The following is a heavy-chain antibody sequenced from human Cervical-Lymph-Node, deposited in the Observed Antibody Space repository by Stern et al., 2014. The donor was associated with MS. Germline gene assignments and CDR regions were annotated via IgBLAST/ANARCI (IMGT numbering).Heavy chain of an antibody. V-gene: IGHV1-69*09. J-gene: IGHJ5*02. D-gene: IGHD6-13*01. CDR1: GGTFSSSYA. CDR2: IIPILGLP. CDR3: ARGVVSNRAAVTLHNLFDP. Sequence: VQLVESGAEVKKPGSSVNVSCKASGGTFSSSYAITWMRQAPGQGLEWMGRIIPILGLPNYAQKFQGRVTITADTSTSTAYMELSSLRSEDTAVYYCARGVVSNRAAVTLHNLFDPWGQGTLVTVSS.